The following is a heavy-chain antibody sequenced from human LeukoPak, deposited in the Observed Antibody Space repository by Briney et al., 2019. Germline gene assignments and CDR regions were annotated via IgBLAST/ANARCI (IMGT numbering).Heavy chain of an antibody. CDR3: ARGGGYGDYDY. CDR2: IWYDGSNK. Sequence: GGSLRLSCAASGFTFSSYTMSWVRQAPGKGLEWVAVIWYDGSNKYYADSVKGRFTISRDNSKNTLYLQMNSLRAEDTAVYYCARGGGYGDYDYWGQGTLVTVSS. D-gene: IGHD4-17*01. CDR1: GFTFSSYT. J-gene: IGHJ4*02. V-gene: IGHV3-33*08.